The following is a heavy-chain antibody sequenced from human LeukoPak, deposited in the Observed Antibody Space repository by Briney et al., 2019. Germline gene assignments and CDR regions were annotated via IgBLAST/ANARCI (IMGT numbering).Heavy chain of an antibody. Sequence: SVKVSCKASVDTLSSYAISWVRQAPGHGLEWMGRIIPTLGIAHYAQKFQGRVTITADKSTSTAYMELSSLRSEDTAVYYCARSGSWNHAPMSQYYFDYWGQGTLVTVSS. V-gene: IGHV1-69*04. CDR3: ARSGSWNHAPMSQYYFDY. CDR2: IIPTLGIA. J-gene: IGHJ4*02. CDR1: VDTLSSYA. D-gene: IGHD2-15*01.